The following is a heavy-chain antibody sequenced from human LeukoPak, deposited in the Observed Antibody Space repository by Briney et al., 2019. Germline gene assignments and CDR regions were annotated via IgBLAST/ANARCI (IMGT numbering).Heavy chain of an antibody. J-gene: IGHJ4*02. D-gene: IGHD3-16*01. CDR3: AKGPYDYVWGSYLDY. CDR1: GFTFSSYA. Sequence: QPGGSLGLSCAASGFTFSSYAMSWVRQAPGKGLEWVSAISGSGGSTYYADSVKGRFTISRDNSKNTLYLQMNSLRAEDTAVYYCAKGPYDYVWGSYLDYWGQGTLVTVSS. V-gene: IGHV3-23*01. CDR2: ISGSGGST.